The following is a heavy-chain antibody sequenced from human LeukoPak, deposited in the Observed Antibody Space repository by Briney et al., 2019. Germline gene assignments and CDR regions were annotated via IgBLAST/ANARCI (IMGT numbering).Heavy chain of an antibody. Sequence: SETLSLTCTVSGGSISRYYWSWIRQPAGKGLEWIGRIYTSGSTNYNPSLKSRVTMSVDTSKNQFSLKLSFVTAADTAVYYCARVGFGELYYYYMDVWGKGTTVTVSS. CDR2: IYTSGST. D-gene: IGHD3-10*01. CDR3: ARVGFGELYYYYMDV. CDR1: GGSISRYY. J-gene: IGHJ6*03. V-gene: IGHV4-4*07.